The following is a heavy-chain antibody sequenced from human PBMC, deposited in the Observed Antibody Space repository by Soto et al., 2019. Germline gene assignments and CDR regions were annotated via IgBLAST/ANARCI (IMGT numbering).Heavy chain of an antibody. D-gene: IGHD2-21*01. V-gene: IGHV1-8*01. CDR3: ALGFGIYVENWFDP. Sequence: QVQLVQSGAEVKKPGASVKVSCKASGYTFTSYDINWVRQATGQGLEWMGWMNPTSGNTGYAQKLQGRVTMTRNTSISTADMVVSSLRSEDKAVYYCALGFGIYVENWFDPWGQGTLVTVSS. J-gene: IGHJ5*02. CDR2: MNPTSGNT. CDR1: GYTFTSYD.